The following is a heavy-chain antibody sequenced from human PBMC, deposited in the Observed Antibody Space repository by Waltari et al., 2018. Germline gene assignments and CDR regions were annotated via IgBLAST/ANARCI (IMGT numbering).Heavy chain of an antibody. CDR3: TRTRFCSTSSCQVDWFDP. CDR2: SNADGRST. D-gene: IGHD2-2*01. V-gene: IGHV3-74*01. Sequence: EVQLVESGGDLVQPGGSLRLSCAASGFTFSSYWMHWVRQAPGKGLVWVSRSNADGRSTSYADSVKGRFTISRDNANNTLYLQMNSLRAEDTAVYYCTRTRFCSTSSCQVDWFDPWGQGTLVTVSS. J-gene: IGHJ5*02. CDR1: GFTFSSYW.